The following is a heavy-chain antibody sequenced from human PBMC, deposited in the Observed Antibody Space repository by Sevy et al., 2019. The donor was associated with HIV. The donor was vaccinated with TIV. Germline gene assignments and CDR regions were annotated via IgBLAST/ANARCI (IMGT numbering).Heavy chain of an antibody. CDR2: ISTSTI. Sequence: GGSLRLSCAASGFTFSSYSMNWVRQAPGKGLEWVSYISTSTIYYADSVKGRFTISRDNAKNSLYLQMNSLRAEDTAVYYCARLRGYSSSWSYFDYWGQGTLVTVSS. V-gene: IGHV3-48*01. CDR1: GFTFSSYS. J-gene: IGHJ4*02. D-gene: IGHD6-13*01. CDR3: ARLRGYSSSWSYFDY.